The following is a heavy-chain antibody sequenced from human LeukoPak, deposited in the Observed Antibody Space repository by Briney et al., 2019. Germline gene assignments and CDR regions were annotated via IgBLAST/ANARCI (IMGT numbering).Heavy chain of an antibody. J-gene: IGHJ4*02. Sequence: PGGSLRLSCAASGFTFDNYAMHWVRQAPGKGLEWVSGISWNSGYMGYADSVKGRFPISRDNAKNSLYLHMNSLRAEDTALYYCEIDRRSSGTGGYFDYGGRGT. CDR2: ISWNSGYM. D-gene: IGHD6-13*01. CDR1: GFTFDNYA. CDR3: EIDRRSSGTGGYFDY. V-gene: IGHV3-9*01.